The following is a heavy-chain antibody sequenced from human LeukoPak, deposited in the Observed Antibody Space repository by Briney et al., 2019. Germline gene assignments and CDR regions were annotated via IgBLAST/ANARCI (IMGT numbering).Heavy chain of an antibody. D-gene: IGHD6-13*01. CDR1: GGSISNYY. J-gene: IGHJ4*02. V-gene: IGHV4-4*07. Sequence: SVTLSLTCTVSGGSISNYYWSWIRQPAGKGLEWIGRIYTSGKTNYNPSLKSRVTMSVDTSKNQFSLKLSSVTAADTAVYYCATAGSLHYSSSLPFDNWGQGTQVTVSS. CDR3: ATAGSLHYSSSLPFDN. CDR2: IYTSGKT.